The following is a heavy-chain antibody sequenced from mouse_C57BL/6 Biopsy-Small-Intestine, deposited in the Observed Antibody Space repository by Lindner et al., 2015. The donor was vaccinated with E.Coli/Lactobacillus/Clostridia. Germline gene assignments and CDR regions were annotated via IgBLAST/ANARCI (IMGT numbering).Heavy chain of an antibody. CDR1: GYTFTDFY. CDR3: TTSSNYAAWFAS. Sequence: VQLQESGPELVKPGASVKMSCKASGYTFTDFYLNWVRQSHGKSLEWIGRVNPSSGGIRYNPKFMDKATLTADKSLSTAYMQFNSLTSEDSAVYYCTTSSNYAAWFASWGQGTLVTVSA. J-gene: IGHJ3*01. V-gene: IGHV1-19*01. D-gene: IGHD2-5*01. CDR2: VNPSSGGI.